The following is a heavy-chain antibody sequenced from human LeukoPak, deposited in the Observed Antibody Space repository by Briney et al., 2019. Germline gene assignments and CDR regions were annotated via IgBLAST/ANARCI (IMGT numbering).Heavy chain of an antibody. Sequence: ASVKVSCKASGGTFSSYAISWVRQATGQGLEWMGWMNPNSGNTGYAQKFQGRVTMTRDTSTSTVYMELSSLRSEDTAVYYCARDKDYSNQKYYFDYWGQGTLVTVSS. CDR1: GGTFSSYA. CDR3: ARDKDYSNQKYYFDY. D-gene: IGHD4-11*01. J-gene: IGHJ4*02. CDR2: MNPNSGNT. V-gene: IGHV1-8*02.